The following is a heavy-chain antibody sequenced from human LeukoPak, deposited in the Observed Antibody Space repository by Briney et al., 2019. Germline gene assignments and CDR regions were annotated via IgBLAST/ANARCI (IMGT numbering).Heavy chain of an antibody. CDR2: ISGSGGST. D-gene: IGHD5-18*01. CDR3: AKGGGYSYGPGAFDI. J-gene: IGHJ3*02. CDR1: GFTFSSYA. V-gene: IGHV3-23*01. Sequence: GGSLRPSCAASGFTFSSYAMSWVCQAPGKGLEWVSAISGSGGSTYYADSVKGRFTISRDNSKNKLYLQMNSLRAEDTAVYYCAKGGGYSYGPGAFDIWGRGTRVTVSS.